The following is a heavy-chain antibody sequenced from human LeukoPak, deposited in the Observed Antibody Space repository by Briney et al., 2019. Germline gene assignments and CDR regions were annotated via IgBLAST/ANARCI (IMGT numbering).Heavy chain of an antibody. CDR1: GFTFSDYY. Sequence: GGSLRLSCAASGFTFSDYYMSWIRQALGKGLEWVSYISSSGSTIYYADSVKGRFTISKDNAKNSLYLQMNSLRSEDTAVYYCASRGSSSLSAFDIWGQGTMVTVSS. V-gene: IGHV3-11*01. D-gene: IGHD6-13*01. J-gene: IGHJ3*02. CDR2: ISSSGSTI. CDR3: ASRGSSSLSAFDI.